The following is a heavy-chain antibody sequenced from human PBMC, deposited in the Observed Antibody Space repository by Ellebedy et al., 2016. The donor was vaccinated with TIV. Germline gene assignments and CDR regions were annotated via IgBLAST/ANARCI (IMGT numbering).Heavy chain of an antibody. J-gene: IGHJ5*02. CDR1: GGSISSGDYY. D-gene: IGHD6-13*01. Sequence: SETLSLTCTVSGGSISSGDYYWSWIRQPPGKGLEWIGYIYYSGSTYYNPSLKSRVTISVDTSKNQFSLKLSSVTAADTAVYYCARVPSRSSSWYGWFGSINWFDPWGQGTLVTVSS. V-gene: IGHV4-30-4*01. CDR2: IYYSGST. CDR3: ARVPSRSSSWYGWFGSINWFDP.